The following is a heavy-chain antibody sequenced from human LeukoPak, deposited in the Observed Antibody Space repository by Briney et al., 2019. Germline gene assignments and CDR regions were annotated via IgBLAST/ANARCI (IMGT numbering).Heavy chain of an antibody. CDR3: ARRYYYNLGSFPFDF. CDR2: IHNSGTT. J-gene: IGHJ4*02. V-gene: IGHV4-34*01. D-gene: IGHD3-10*01. CDR1: GGPFTGYF. Sequence: PSETLSLTCAVSGGPFTGYFWSWIRQSSGKGLEWIGEIHNSGTTNYNPSLNSRVTISEDTSKNQFYLNLSSVTAADTAVYYCARRYYYNLGSFPFDFWGQGTLVTVSS.